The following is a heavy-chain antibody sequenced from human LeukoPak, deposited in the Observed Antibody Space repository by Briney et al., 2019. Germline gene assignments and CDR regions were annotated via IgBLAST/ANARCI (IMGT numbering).Heavy chain of an antibody. D-gene: IGHD1-1*01. Sequence: GESLKISCKISGYSFTSHWIGWVRQMPGKGLECMGIIYPGDSDTRYSPSFQGQVTISADKSISTAYLQWSSLKASDTAMYYCARHETGPYXDYXXXGTXVTVSS. CDR2: IYPGDSDT. J-gene: IGHJ4*02. CDR1: GYSFTSHW. CDR3: ARHETGPYXDY. V-gene: IGHV5-51*01.